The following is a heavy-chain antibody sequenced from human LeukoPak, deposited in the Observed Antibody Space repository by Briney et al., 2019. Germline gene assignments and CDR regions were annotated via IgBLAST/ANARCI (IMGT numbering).Heavy chain of an antibody. D-gene: IGHD3-10*01. CDR3: ATNLRGSGEYFQQ. CDR2: ISSSGSAI. CDR1: GLTFSDYY. J-gene: IGHJ1*01. V-gene: IGHV3-11*04. Sequence: GGSLRLSCAASGLTFSDYYMSWIRQAPGKGLQWVSYISSSGSAIYYADSVKGRFTISRDNAKNSVYLEMNSLRDEDTALYYCATNLRGSGEYFQQWGQGTLVTVSS.